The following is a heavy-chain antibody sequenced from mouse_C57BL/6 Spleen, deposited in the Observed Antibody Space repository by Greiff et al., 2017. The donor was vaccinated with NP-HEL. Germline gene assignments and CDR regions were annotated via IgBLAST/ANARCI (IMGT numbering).Heavy chain of an antibody. CDR2: ISYDGSN. D-gene: IGHD3-1*01. CDR3: ARDRPRATGCFDY. CDR1: GYSITSGYY. Sequence: EVKLMESGPGLVKPSQSLSLTCSVTGYSITSGYYWNWIRQFPGNKLEWMGYISYDGSNNYNPSLKNRISITRDTSKNQFFLKLNSVTTEDTATYYCARDRPRATGCFDYWGQGTTLTVSS. V-gene: IGHV3-6*01. J-gene: IGHJ2*01.